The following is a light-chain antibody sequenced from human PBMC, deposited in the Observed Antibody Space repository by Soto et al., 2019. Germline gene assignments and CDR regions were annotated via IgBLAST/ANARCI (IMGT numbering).Light chain of an antibody. CDR3: QSSDDTGNYYL. V-gene: IGLV3-25*02. CDR1: ELSKQY. CDR2: KDT. J-gene: IGLJ1*01. Sequence: SYELAQTPSVSVSPGQTARITCSGDELSKQYVYWYQQKPGQAPVLVIYKDTERASGIPERFSASSSGTTVTLTISGVRAEDEADYYCQSSDDTGNYYLFGNGTKVTV.